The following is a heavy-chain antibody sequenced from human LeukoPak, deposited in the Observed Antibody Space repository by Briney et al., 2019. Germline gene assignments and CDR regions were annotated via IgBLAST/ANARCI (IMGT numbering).Heavy chain of an antibody. J-gene: IGHJ6*03. CDR3: ATRSSGWYERASYYYHYMDV. CDR2: IKQDGSEK. CDR1: GFTFSSYW. V-gene: IGHV3-7*01. Sequence: PGGSLRLSCAASGFTFSSYWMSWVRQAPGKGLEWVANIKQDGSEKYYVDSVKGRFTISRDNAKNSLYLQMNSLRDEDTAVYYCATRSSGWYERASYYYHYMDVWGKGTTVTVSS. D-gene: IGHD6-19*01.